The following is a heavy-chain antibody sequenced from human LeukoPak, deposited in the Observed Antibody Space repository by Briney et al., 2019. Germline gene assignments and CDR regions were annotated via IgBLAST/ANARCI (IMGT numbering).Heavy chain of an antibody. D-gene: IGHD3-3*01. CDR1: GGTFSSYA. J-gene: IGHJ6*02. V-gene: IGHV1-69*13. Sequence: ASVKVSCKASGGTFSSYAISWVRQAPGQGLEWMGGIIPIFGTANYAQKFQGRVTITADESTSTAYMELSSLRSEDTAVYYCARSRAITIFGVVPKSHYYYYGMDVWGQGTTVTVSS. CDR2: IIPIFGTA. CDR3: ARSRAITIFGVVPKSHYYYYGMDV.